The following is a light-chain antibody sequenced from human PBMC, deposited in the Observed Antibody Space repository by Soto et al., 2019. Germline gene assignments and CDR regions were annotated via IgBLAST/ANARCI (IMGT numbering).Light chain of an antibody. J-gene: IGLJ3*02. CDR2: EVS. Sequence: QSALTQPASVSGSPGQSITISCTGTSSDVGGYNYVSWYQQHPGKAPKLMIYEVSNRPSGVSNRFFGSKSGNTASLTISGLQAEDEADYYCSSYTSSSTSWVFGGGTKLTVL. V-gene: IGLV2-14*01. CDR3: SSYTSSSTSWV. CDR1: SSDVGGYNY.